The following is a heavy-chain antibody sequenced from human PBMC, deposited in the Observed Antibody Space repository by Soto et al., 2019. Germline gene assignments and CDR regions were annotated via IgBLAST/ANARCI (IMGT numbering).Heavy chain of an antibody. D-gene: IGHD6-13*01. CDR3: ARDEPRYSSSWTYYYGMDV. Sequence: GASVKVSCKASGYTFTSYGISWVRQAPGQGLEWMGWISAYNGNTNYAQKLQGRVTMTTDTSTSTAYMELRSLRSDDTAVYYCARDEPRYSSSWTYYYGMDVWGQGTTVTVSS. V-gene: IGHV1-18*04. J-gene: IGHJ6*02. CDR2: ISAYNGNT. CDR1: GYTFTSYG.